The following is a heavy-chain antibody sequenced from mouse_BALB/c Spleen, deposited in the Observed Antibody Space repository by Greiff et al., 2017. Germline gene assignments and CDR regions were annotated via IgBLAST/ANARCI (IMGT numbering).Heavy chain of an antibody. J-gene: IGHJ4*01. CDR2: IDPASGAT. V-gene: IGHV14-4*02. CDR3: NLAY. CDR1: GFYIKDYY. Sequence: VPLQQSGAELVRSGDTVKMSCTASGFYIKDYYMHWVKQRPEQGLEWVGWIDPASGATEYAPMLQGKATMTEDTSSNTAYLQLSMLSSADAAVYSGNLAYWGQGTPVTVSA.